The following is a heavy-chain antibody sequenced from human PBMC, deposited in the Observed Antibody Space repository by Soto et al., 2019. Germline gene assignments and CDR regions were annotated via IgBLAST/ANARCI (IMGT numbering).Heavy chain of an antibody. J-gene: IGHJ2*01. CDR3: ARDQVAGTRYFDL. D-gene: IGHD6-19*01. Sequence: EVQLVESGGGLVKPGESLRLSCAASGFTFSSYSMNWVRQAPGKGLEWVASISSSSSYIYYADSVKGRFTISRDNAKNYLYLQMNNLRADDTAVYYCARDQVAGTRYFDLWGRGTLVTVSS. CDR1: GFTFSSYS. V-gene: IGHV3-21*01. CDR2: ISSSSSYI.